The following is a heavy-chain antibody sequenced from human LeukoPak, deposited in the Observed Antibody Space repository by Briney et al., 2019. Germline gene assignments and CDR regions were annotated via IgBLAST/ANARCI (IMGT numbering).Heavy chain of an antibody. J-gene: IGHJ4*02. Sequence: GRSLRLSCAASDFTFSNYGMHWVRQAPGKGLEWVAVIWYDGSNKYYTDSVKGRFTISRDNSKNTLYLQMNSLRAEDTAVYYCARGVPEYYDFWSGYFYYFDYWGQGTLVTVSS. D-gene: IGHD3-3*01. CDR1: DFTFSNYG. CDR3: ARGVPEYYDFWSGYFYYFDY. CDR2: IWYDGSNK. V-gene: IGHV3-33*01.